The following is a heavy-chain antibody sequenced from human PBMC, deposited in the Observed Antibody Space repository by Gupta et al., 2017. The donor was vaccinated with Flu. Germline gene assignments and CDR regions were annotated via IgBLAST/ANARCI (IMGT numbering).Heavy chain of an antibody. CDR2: ISGTGANT. CDR3: ARDESYRGESDGPDY. J-gene: IGHJ4*02. Sequence: DVQLLDCLGGLVQPGQSLRLSCAPSGSSFTSYAMRWVRQAPGKGLEGVAAISGTGANTQQFQGGSDMFSISTDKSKYLVYKQMKRVNAADISVSFCARDESYRGESDGPDYWGRGTLVNVSS. CDR1: GSSFTSYA. D-gene: IGHD2-21*01. V-gene: IGHV3-23*02.